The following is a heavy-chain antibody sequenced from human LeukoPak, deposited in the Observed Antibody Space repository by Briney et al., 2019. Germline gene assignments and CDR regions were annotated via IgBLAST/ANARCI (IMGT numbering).Heavy chain of an antibody. Sequence: SETLSLTCAVYGGSFSGYYWSWIRQPPGKGLEWIGEINHSGSTNYNPSLKSRVTISVDTSKNQFSLKLSSVTAADTAVYYCARHSPLSKWELLFDYWGQGTLVTVSS. CDR3: ARHSPLSKWELLFDY. J-gene: IGHJ4*02. CDR2: INHSGST. CDR1: GGSFSGYY. V-gene: IGHV4-34*01. D-gene: IGHD1-26*01.